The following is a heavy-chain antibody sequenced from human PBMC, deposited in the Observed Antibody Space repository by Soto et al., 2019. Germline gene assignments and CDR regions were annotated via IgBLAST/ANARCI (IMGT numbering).Heavy chain of an antibody. CDR3: ARDWVQLWLNYYYGMDV. CDR1: GGTFSSYA. CDR2: IIPIFGTA. J-gene: IGHJ6*02. D-gene: IGHD5-18*01. V-gene: IGHV1-69*13. Sequence: SVKVSCRASGGTFSSYAISWVRQAPGQGLEWMGGIIPIFGTANYAQKFQGRVTITADESTSTAYMELSSLRSEDTAVYYCARDWVQLWLNYYYGMDVWGQGTTVTV.